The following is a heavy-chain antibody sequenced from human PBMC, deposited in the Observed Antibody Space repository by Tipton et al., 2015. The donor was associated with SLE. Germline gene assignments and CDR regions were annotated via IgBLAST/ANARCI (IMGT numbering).Heavy chain of an antibody. CDR2: IYTSGST. Sequence: GSLRLSCTVFGGSISSYYWSWIRQPAGKGLEWIGRIYTSGSTNYNPSLKSRVTISIDTSKNQFSLKLRSVTAADTAVYYCARDKGGGWYYYYMDVWGKGTTVTVSS. D-gene: IGHD1-26*01. J-gene: IGHJ6*03. V-gene: IGHV4-4*07. CDR1: GGSISSYY. CDR3: ARDKGGGWYYYYMDV.